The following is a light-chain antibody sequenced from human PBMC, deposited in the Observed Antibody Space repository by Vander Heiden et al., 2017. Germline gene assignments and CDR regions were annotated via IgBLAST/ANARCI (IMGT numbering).Light chain of an antibody. Sequence: DIVMTQSPLSLPVTPGEQASISCRSSQSLLHSNGYNYLDWYLQKPWQSPQLLIYLGSNRASGVPDRFSGSGSGTDFTLKISRVEAEDVGVYYCMQALQTPLTFGGGTKVEIK. CDR1: QSLLHSNGYNY. CDR2: LGS. J-gene: IGKJ4*01. V-gene: IGKV2-28*01. CDR3: MQALQTPLT.